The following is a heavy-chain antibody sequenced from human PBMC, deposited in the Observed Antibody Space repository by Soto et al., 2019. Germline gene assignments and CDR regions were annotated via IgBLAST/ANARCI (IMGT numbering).Heavy chain of an antibody. J-gene: IGHJ6*02. CDR2: ISSSSSYT. V-gene: IGHV3-11*06. D-gene: IGHD4-4*01. CDR1: GFTFSDYY. Sequence: GGSLRFSCAASGFTFSDYYMSWIRQAPGKGLEWVSYISSSSSYTNYADSVKGRFTISRDNAKNSLYLQMNSLRAEDTAVYYCARDRTVTPRLYYYGMDVWGQGTTVTVSS. CDR3: ARDRTVTPRLYYYGMDV.